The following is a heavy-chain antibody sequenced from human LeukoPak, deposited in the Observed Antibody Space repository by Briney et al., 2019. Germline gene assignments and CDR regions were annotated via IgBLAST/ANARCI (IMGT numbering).Heavy chain of an antibody. Sequence: ASVKVSCKASGYTFTGYYMHWVRQAPGQGLEWMGWINPNSGGTNYAQKFQGWVTVTRDTSISTAYMELSRLRSDDTAVYYCARDYPDYYDSSGYYYFDYWGQGTLVTVSS. CDR2: INPNSGGT. V-gene: IGHV1-2*04. D-gene: IGHD3-22*01. J-gene: IGHJ4*02. CDR3: ARDYPDYYDSSGYYYFDY. CDR1: GYTFTGYY.